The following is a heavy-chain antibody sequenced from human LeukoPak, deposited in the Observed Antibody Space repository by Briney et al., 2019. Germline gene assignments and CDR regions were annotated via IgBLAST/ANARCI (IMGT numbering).Heavy chain of an antibody. CDR1: GYTFTSYY. CDR2: IIPILGIA. Sequence: SVKVSCKASGYTFTSYYMHWVRQAPGQGLEWMGRIIPILGIANYAQKFQGRVTITADKSTSTAYMELSSLRSEDTAVYYCARELVVVVAATRYYFDYWGQGTLVTVSS. J-gene: IGHJ4*02. V-gene: IGHV1-69*04. CDR3: ARELVVVVAATRYYFDY. D-gene: IGHD2-15*01.